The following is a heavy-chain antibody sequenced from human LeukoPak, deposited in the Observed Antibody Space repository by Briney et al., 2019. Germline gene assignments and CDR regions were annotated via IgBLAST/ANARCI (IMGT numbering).Heavy chain of an antibody. J-gene: IGHJ3*02. CDR1: GLTFSNYE. D-gene: IGHD3-22*01. Sequence: PGGSLRLSCAASGLTFSNYEMNWVRQAPGKGLEWVSYISSSGSTKYYADSAKGRFTISRDNSKNTLYLQMNSLRAEDTAVYYCAKDSSVRYYYDSSGYSPDAFDIWGQGTMVTVSS. V-gene: IGHV3-48*03. CDR2: ISSSGSTK. CDR3: AKDSSVRYYYDSSGYSPDAFDI.